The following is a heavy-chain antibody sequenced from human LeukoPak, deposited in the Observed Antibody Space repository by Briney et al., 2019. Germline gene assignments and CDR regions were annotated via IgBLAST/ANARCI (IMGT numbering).Heavy chain of an antibody. D-gene: IGHD4-17*01. Sequence: PSETLSLTCTVSGGPISSSTYYWGWIRQPPGKGLEWIGSIYYSGSTYNNPSLKSRVTIFVDTSKNQFSLKLSSVTATDTAVYYCARTYGDYDDAFDVWGQGTMVTVSS. CDR3: ARTYGDYDDAFDV. CDR1: GGPISSSTYY. J-gene: IGHJ3*01. CDR2: IYYSGST. V-gene: IGHV4-39*01.